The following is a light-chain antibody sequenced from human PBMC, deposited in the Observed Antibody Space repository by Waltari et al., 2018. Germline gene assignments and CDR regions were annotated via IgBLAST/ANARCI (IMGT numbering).Light chain of an antibody. V-gene: IGLV2-11*01. CDR3: CSYTGRKTWV. CDR2: DIY. J-gene: IGLJ3*02. CDR1: SSYIGDYEY. Sequence: QSALTQPRSVSGSPGQSVTMTCTGTSSYIGDYEYVSWYQQHPGKAPKPIIHDIYRRPSGVPDRFSASKSGNTASLTISGLQADDEADYYCCSYTGRKTWVFGGGTKVTVL.